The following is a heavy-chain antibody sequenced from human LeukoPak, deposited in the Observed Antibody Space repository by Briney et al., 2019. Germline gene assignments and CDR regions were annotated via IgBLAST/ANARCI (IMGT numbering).Heavy chain of an antibody. J-gene: IGHJ4*02. Sequence: GGSLRLSCAASGFTFSSYGMHWVRQAPGKGLEWVAVIWYDGSNKYYADSVKGRFTISRDNSKNTLYLQMNSLRAEDTAVYYCARDLGSSWYYFDYWGQGTLVTVSS. CDR1: GFTFSSYG. V-gene: IGHV3-33*01. D-gene: IGHD6-13*01. CDR3: ARDLGSSWYYFDY. CDR2: IWYDGSNK.